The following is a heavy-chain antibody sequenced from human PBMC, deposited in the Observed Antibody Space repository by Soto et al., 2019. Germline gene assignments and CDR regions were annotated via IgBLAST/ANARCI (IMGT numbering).Heavy chain of an antibody. Sequence: GGSLRLSCAASVFTFSSYAMHWVRQAPGKGLEWVAVISYDGSNKYYADSVKGRFTISRDNSKNTLYLQMNSLRAEDTAVYYCARDSGYLNYYFDYWGQGTLVTVSS. CDR2: ISYDGSNK. CDR3: ARDSGYLNYYFDY. D-gene: IGHD3-22*01. V-gene: IGHV3-30-3*01. J-gene: IGHJ4*02. CDR1: VFTFSSYA.